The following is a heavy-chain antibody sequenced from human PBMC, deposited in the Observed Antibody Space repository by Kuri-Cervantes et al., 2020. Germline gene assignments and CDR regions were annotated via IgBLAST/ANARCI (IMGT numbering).Heavy chain of an antibody. D-gene: IGHD3-22*01. CDR3: ARGFEDSDGYYLTAYYYYYMDV. J-gene: IGHJ6*03. CDR2: ISYSGST. Sequence: ESLKISCTVSGGSFSNYYWNFIRQPPGKGLEWIGYISYSGSTKYNPSLKSRVTISVDTSKNQFSLKLSSVTAADTAVYYCARGFEDSDGYYLTAYYYYYMDVWGKGATVTVSS. CDR1: GGSFSNYY. V-gene: IGHV4-59*12.